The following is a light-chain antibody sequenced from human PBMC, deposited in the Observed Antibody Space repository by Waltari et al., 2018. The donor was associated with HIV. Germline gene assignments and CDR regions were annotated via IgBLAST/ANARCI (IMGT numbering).Light chain of an antibody. V-gene: IGKV2-30*01. Sequence: DVVMTQSPLSLPVTLGQPASISCRSSHTLVYSDGNTYLTWFHQRPGQSPRRLIYQVSFRDSGVPDRFSGGGSGTDFTLRINRVEAEDVGLYFCMQGAHWPYTFGQGTKLEI. CDR1: HTLVYSDGNTY. CDR3: MQGAHWPYT. J-gene: IGKJ2*01. CDR2: QVS.